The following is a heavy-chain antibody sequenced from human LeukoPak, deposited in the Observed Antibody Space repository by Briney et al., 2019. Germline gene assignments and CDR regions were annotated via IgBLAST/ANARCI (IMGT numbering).Heavy chain of an antibody. Sequence: SETLSLTCAVSGYSISLGYYWGWIRQPPGKGLEWIGSIHHSGRTYYNPSLKSRVTISVDTSKNQFSLKLSSVTAADTAVYYCARFYCGGDCYSGYFNYWGQGTLVTVSS. CDR3: ARFYCGGDCYSGYFNY. V-gene: IGHV4-38-2*01. D-gene: IGHD2-21*02. J-gene: IGHJ4*02. CDR1: GYSISLGYY. CDR2: IHHSGRT.